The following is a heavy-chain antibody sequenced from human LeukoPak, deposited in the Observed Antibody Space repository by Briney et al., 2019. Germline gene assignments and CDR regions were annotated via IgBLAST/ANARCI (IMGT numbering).Heavy chain of an antibody. J-gene: IGHJ4*02. CDR2: ISSSGGST. Sequence: PGGSLRLSCAASGFTFSSYAMNWVRQSPGKGLEWVAGISSSGGSTYYADSVKGRFTISRDNSKDTLYLQMNSLSPEDTALFYCAKVYYYGSGTSRFNFDSWGQGTLVIVSS. CDR3: AKVYYYGSGTSRFNFDS. D-gene: IGHD3-10*01. V-gene: IGHV3-23*01. CDR1: GFTFSSYA.